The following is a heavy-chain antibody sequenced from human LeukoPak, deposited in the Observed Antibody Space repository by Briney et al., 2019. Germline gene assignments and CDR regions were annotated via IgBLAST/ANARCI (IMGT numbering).Heavy chain of an antibody. J-gene: IGHJ5*02. Sequence: SQTLTLTCAISGDSVSSNSVTWNWIRQSPSRGLEWLGRTYYRSTWYNDYAVSVRGRITVNPDTSKNQFSLHLNSVTPEDTAVYYCARRLTQYDCFDPWGQGILVTVSS. D-gene: IGHD2-2*01. CDR2: TYYRSTWYN. V-gene: IGHV6-1*01. CDR1: GDSVSSNSVT. CDR3: ARRLTQYDCFDP.